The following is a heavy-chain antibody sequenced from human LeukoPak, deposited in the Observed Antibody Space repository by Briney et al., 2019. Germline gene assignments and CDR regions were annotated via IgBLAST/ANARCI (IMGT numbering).Heavy chain of an antibody. CDR1: GYTFTGYY. Sequence: AASVKVSCKASGYTFTGYYMHWVRQAPGQGLEWMGRIIPILGIANYAQKFQGRVTITADKSTSTAYMKLSSLRSEDTAVYYCARDDYVSGELGFQHWGQGTLVTVSS. V-gene: IGHV1-69*04. J-gene: IGHJ1*01. CDR3: ARDDYVSGELGFQH. CDR2: IIPILGIA. D-gene: IGHD1-26*01.